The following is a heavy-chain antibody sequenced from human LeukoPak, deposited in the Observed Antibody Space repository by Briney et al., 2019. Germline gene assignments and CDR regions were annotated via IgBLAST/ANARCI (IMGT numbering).Heavy chain of an antibody. CDR3: AKDRDGYSGYDLLDY. CDR2: ISWNSGST. J-gene: IGHJ4*02. Sequence: GGSLRLSCEASGFTFDDYAMHWVRQAPGKGLEWVSGISWNSGSTGYADSVKGRFTISRDNSKNTLYLQMNSLRAEDTAVYYCAKDRDGYSGYDLLDYWGQGTLVTVSS. CDR1: GFTFDDYA. D-gene: IGHD5-12*01. V-gene: IGHV3-9*01.